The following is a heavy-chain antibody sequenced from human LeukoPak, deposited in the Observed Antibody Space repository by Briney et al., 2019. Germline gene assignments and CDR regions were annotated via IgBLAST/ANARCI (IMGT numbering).Heavy chain of an antibody. CDR2: IYYSGGT. D-gene: IGHD3-10*01. J-gene: IGHJ2*01. Sequence: SETLSLTCTVSGGSISSYYWSWIRQPPGKGLEWIGYIYYSGGTNYNPSLKSRVTISVDTSENQFSLRLSSVTAADTAVYYCAGSGSGSYYSPWYFDLWGRGTLVTVSS. V-gene: IGHV4-59*01. CDR3: AGSGSGSYYSPWYFDL. CDR1: GGSISSYY.